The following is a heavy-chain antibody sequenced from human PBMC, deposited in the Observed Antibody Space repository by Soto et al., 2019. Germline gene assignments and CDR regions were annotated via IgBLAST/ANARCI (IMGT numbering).Heavy chain of an antibody. V-gene: IGHV3-23*01. CDR3: AKDLSSCSGGVCYSLYFDS. CDR1: GFTFNTHT. Sequence: EVQLLESGGGLVQPGGSLRLSCAASGFTFNTHTMGWVRQAPGKGLEWVAAISGSVVSTYYADSVKGRFSISRDNSHKMVFLQLNSLTVEDTAVYYWAKDLSSCSGGVCYSLYFDSWGQGALVTVSS. J-gene: IGHJ4*02. D-gene: IGHD2-8*02. CDR2: ISGSVVST.